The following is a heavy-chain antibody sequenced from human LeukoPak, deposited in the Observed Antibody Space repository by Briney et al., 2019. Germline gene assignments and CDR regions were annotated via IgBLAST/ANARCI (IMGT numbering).Heavy chain of an antibody. CDR3: ARLLANICFDP. D-gene: IGHD3-10*01. Sequence: GSSVKVSCKASGGTFSRYSISWVRQAPGQGLEWMGGIIPIFGTANYAQKFQGRVTITTDESTSTAYMELSSLRSEDTAVYYCARLLANICFDPWGQGTLVTVSS. V-gene: IGHV1-69*05. CDR1: GGTFSRYS. CDR2: IIPIFGTA. J-gene: IGHJ5*02.